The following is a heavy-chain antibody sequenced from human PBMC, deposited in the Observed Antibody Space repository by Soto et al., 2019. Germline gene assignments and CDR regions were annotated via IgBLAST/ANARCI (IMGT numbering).Heavy chain of an antibody. CDR3: ARGEVVAATPGWFDT. V-gene: IGHV1-2*02. D-gene: IGHD2-15*01. J-gene: IGHJ5*02. Sequence: ASVKVSCKASGYTFTGYYMHWVRQAPGQGLEWMGWINPNSGGTNYAQKFQGRVTMTRDTSISTAYMELSRLRSDDTAVYYCARGEVVAATPGWFDTWGQGTLVTVSS. CDR1: GYTFTGYY. CDR2: INPNSGGT.